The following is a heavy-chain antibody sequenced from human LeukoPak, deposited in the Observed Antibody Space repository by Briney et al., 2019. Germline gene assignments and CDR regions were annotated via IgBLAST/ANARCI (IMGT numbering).Heavy chain of an antibody. CDR3: ARGTRMTPFDY. CDR1: GFTVSSNY. J-gene: IGHJ4*02. D-gene: IGHD1-14*01. V-gene: IGHV3-53*01. CDR2: IYSGGST. Sequence: GSLRLSRAASGFTVSSNYMSWVRQAPGEGLECGSVIYSGGSTYYADSVKGRFTISRDNSKNTLYLQMNSLRAEDTAVYYCARGTRMTPFDYWGQGTLVTVSS.